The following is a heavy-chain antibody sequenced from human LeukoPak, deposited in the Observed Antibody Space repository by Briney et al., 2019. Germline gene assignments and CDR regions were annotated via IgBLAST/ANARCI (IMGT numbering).Heavy chain of an antibody. CDR2: IFASGET. Sequence: SETLSLTCTVSGDSISTSYWSWIRQSAGKRMEWIGRIFASGETNYNPSLESRVIMSRDTSNNQFFLRLTSVTAADTAVYYCARDRYTWHDRDWFDSWGQGTLVTVSS. CDR1: GDSISTSY. J-gene: IGHJ5*01. CDR3: ARDRYTWHDRDWFDS. V-gene: IGHV4-4*07. D-gene: IGHD1-20*01.